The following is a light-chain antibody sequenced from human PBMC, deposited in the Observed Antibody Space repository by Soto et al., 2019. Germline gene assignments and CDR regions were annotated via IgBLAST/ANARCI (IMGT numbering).Light chain of an antibody. Sequence: QSALAQPPSASGTPAQRVSITCSGSSSNIGSNIVNWYQQLPGRAPKLLIYRTNQRPSGVPDRFSASKSGTSASLAISGLQSEDEADYYCEAWDDSLIGVLFGGGTKVTVL. CDR3: EAWDDSLIGVL. CDR2: RTN. V-gene: IGLV1-44*01. J-gene: IGLJ2*01. CDR1: SSNIGSNI.